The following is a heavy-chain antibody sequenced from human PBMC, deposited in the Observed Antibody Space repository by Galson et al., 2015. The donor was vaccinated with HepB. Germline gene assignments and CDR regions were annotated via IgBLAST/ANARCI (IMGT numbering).Heavy chain of an antibody. V-gene: IGHV1-18*01. D-gene: IGHD6-13*01. CDR3: ARVVAAAGNLHAFDI. J-gene: IGHJ3*02. Sequence: SVKVSCKASGYTFTSYGISWVRQAPGQGLEWMGWITIDNGNTNYAQKLQGRVTMTTDTSTSTADMELRTLRSDDTGVYYCARVVAAAGNLHAFDIWGQGTMVTVSS. CDR1: GYTFTSYG. CDR2: ITIDNGNT.